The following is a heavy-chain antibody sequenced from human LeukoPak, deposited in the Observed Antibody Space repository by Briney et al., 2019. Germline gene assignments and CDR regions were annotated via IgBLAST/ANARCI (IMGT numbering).Heavy chain of an antibody. J-gene: IGHJ4*02. CDR1: GFTFSSYW. D-gene: IGHD3-10*01. Sequence: PGGSLRLSCAASGFTFSSYWMSWVRQAPGKGLEWVANIKQDGSEKYYVDSVKGRFTISRDNAKNSLYLQMNSLRAEDTAVYYCARAGTMVRGVRSVFDYWGQGTLVTVSS. CDR2: IKQDGSEK. V-gene: IGHV3-7*01. CDR3: ARAGTMVRGVRSVFDY.